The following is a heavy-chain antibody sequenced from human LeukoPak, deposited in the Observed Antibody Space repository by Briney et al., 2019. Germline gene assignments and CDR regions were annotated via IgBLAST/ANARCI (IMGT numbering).Heavy chain of an antibody. Sequence: PGGSLRLSCAASGITFSNAWMTRVRQAPGKGLEWGGRIYRSSNGETTDYGAPVKGRFTMSRDDSKNTLYLQMNSLKTEDTAVYYCTTYSSGSCSFWGQGTLVTVSS. CDR1: GITFSNAW. J-gene: IGHJ4*02. CDR2: IYRSSNGETT. D-gene: IGHD6-19*01. CDR3: TTYSSGSCSF. V-gene: IGHV3-15*01.